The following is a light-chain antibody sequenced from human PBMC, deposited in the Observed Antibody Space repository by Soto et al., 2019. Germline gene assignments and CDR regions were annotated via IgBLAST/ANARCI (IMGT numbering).Light chain of an antibody. CDR2: DAM. J-gene: IGKJ1*01. V-gene: IGKV3-11*01. Sequence: EIVLTQSPAALSLSPGERATLSCRASQSVSNYLGWYQQKPGQAPRLLIYDAMKRATGIPARFSGSGSGTAFTLTISSPEPEDFAVYYCQQRSNLPPWTFGQGTKVEIK. CDR3: QQRSNLPPWT. CDR1: QSVSNY.